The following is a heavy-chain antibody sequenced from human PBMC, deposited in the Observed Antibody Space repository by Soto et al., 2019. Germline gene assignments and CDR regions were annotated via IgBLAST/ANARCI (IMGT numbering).Heavy chain of an antibody. CDR1: GYTFTNYA. V-gene: IGHV1-18*04. Sequence: ASVKVSCKASGYTFTNYAISWVRQAPGQGLEWMGWISTYSGDTNYAQRLQGRVTVTTDTSTSTAYMELRSLRSDGTAVYYCARGDWFDSWGQGTLVTVSS. D-gene: IGHD3-16*01. CDR3: ARGDWFDS. CDR2: ISTYSGDT. J-gene: IGHJ5*01.